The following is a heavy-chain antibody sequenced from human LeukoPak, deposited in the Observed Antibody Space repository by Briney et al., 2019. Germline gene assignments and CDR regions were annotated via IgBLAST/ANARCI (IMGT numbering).Heavy chain of an antibody. CDR1: RFTFSTYA. CDR2: ISYDGSNK. CDR3: ASGADTYCSSTSCYGFSDY. J-gene: IGHJ4*02. Sequence: GRSLRLSCAASRFTFSTYAMHWVRQAPGKGLEWVAVISYDGSNKYYADSVKGRFTISRDNSKNTLYLQMNSLRAEDTAVYYCASGADTYCSSTSCYGFSDYWGQGTLVTVSS. D-gene: IGHD2-2*01. V-gene: IGHV3-30*04.